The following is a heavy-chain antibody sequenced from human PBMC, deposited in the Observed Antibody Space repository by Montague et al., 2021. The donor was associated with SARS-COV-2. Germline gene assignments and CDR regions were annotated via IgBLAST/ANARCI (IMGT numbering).Heavy chain of an antibody. Sequence: SETLSLTCTVSGGSISSPDYYWGWIRQSPGKGLEWIGSISYTGRTYYNPSLRSRVSFSMDTSKNHFSLSLSSVTVAGTAVYFCARQLPSYCATNKCYSYYFDGWGQGALVTVSS. J-gene: IGHJ4*02. D-gene: IGHD2-8*01. V-gene: IGHV4-39*01. CDR3: ARQLPSYCATNKCYSYYFDG. CDR2: ISYTGRT. CDR1: GGSISSPDYY.